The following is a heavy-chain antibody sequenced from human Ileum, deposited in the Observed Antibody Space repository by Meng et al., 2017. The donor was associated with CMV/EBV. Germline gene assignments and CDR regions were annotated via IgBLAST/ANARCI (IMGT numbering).Heavy chain of an antibody. CDR2: ISSSSSYI. D-gene: IGHD3-3*01. V-gene: IGHV3-21*01. J-gene: IGHJ6*02. CDR3: ARANLRFLDPPYYYYYGMDV. Sequence: GGFLRLSCAASGFTFSSYSMNWVRQAPGKGLEWVSSISSSSSYIYYTDSVKGRFTISRDNAKNSLYLQMNSLRAEDTAVYYCARANLRFLDPPYYYYYGMDVWGQGTTVTVSS. CDR1: GFTFSSYS.